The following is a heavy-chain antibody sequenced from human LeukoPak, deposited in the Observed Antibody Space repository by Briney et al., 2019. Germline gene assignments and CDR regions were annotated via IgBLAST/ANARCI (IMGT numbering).Heavy chain of an antibody. CDR1: GFIFSSYW. V-gene: IGHV3-7*03. D-gene: IGHD1-26*01. CDR2: IKQDVSEK. CDR3: AREFGSPQDY. Sequence: GGSMRLSRAAAGFIFSSYWMSWVRQAPGNLLEWVANIKQDVSEKYYVDSVKGRSTISRDNAKSSLYLKMNTLRAADTAVYYCAREFGSPQDYWGQGTLVTVSS. J-gene: IGHJ4*02.